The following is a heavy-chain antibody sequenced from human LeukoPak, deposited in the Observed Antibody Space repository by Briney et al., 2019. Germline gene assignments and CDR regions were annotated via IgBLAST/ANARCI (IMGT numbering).Heavy chain of an antibody. Sequence: GGSLRLSCAASGFTFSSYWMTWVRQAPGKGLEWVANIKQDGSEKCYVDSVKGRFTISRDNAKNSLYLQMNSLRAEDTAVYYCARDRRCSSTSCYYFDYWGQGTLVTVSS. CDR2: IKQDGSEK. V-gene: IGHV3-7*04. CDR1: GFTFSSYW. J-gene: IGHJ4*02. CDR3: ARDRRCSSTSCYYFDY. D-gene: IGHD2-2*01.